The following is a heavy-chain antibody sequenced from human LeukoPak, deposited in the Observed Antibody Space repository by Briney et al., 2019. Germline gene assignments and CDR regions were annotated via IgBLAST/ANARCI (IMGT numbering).Heavy chain of an antibody. CDR1: EFIFSNYW. J-gene: IGHJ4*02. V-gene: IGHV3-7*03. CDR2: VRQDGLEK. Sequence: GGSLRLSCAASEFIFSNYWMAWVRQAPGKGLEWVANVRQDGLEKNYVDSVKGRFTISRDNAKNSLSLQMNSLGTDGTAVYYCARDVRGALDYWGQGTLVTVSS. D-gene: IGHD1-26*01. CDR3: ARDVRGALDY.